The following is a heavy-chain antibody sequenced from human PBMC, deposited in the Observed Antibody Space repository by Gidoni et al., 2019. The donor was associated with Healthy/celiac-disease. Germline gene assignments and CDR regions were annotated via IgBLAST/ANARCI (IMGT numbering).Heavy chain of an antibody. Sequence: EVQLLESGGGLVQPGGSLRLSCAASGFTFSSYAMSWVRQAPGKGLEWVSAISGSGGSTYYADSVKGRFTISRDNSKNTLYLQMNSLRAEDTAVYYCAKDSAPLRYFDWLWGYYGMDVWGQGTTVTVSS. CDR3: AKDSAPLRYFDWLWGYYGMDV. V-gene: IGHV3-23*01. J-gene: IGHJ6*02. D-gene: IGHD3-9*01. CDR2: ISGSGGST. CDR1: GFTFSSYA.